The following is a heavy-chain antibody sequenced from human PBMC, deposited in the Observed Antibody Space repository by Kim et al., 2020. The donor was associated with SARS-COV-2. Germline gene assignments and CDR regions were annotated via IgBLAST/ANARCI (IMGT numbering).Heavy chain of an antibody. D-gene: IGHD3-3*01. CDR1: GYTFTNYW. CDR2: IYPDDSDT. J-gene: IGHJ4*02. V-gene: IGHV5-51*01. CDR3: ATFSASRFFVNDF. Sequence: GESLKISCKCSGYTFTNYWIGWVRQMPGKGLEWMGIIYPDDSDTRYSPSFQGQVTLSVDKSIGTAYLHWSSLKASDTAMYYCATFSASRFFVNDFWGQGTLVTVSS.